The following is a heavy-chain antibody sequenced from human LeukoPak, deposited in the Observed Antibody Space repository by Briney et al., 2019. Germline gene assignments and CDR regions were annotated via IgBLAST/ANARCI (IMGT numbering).Heavy chain of an antibody. CDR3: AVGYCSGGSCSGYYYYYMDV. Sequence: ASVTVSCKASGYTFTGYYIHGVRRAPGQGLEGMGWINSHSGGTNYAQKFQGRVTMTRDTSISTAYMELSRLTSADTAVYYCAVGYCSGGSCSGYYYYYMDVWGKGTTVTVSS. CDR1: GYTFTGYY. CDR2: INSHSGGT. D-gene: IGHD2-15*01. J-gene: IGHJ6*03. V-gene: IGHV1-2*02.